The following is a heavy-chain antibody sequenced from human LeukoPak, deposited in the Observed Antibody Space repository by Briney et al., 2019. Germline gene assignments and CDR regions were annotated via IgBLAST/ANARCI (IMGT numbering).Heavy chain of an antibody. CDR3: AKLHYYDSSGYPYDAFDI. CDR1: GFTFSSYA. V-gene: IGHV3-23*01. D-gene: IGHD3-22*01. Sequence: PGGSLRLSCAASGFTFSSYAMSWVRQAPGKGLEWVSAISGSGGSTYYADSVKGRFTISRDNSKNTLYLQMSSLRAEDTAVYYCAKLHYYDSSGYPYDAFDIWGQGTMVTVSS. J-gene: IGHJ3*02. CDR2: ISGSGGST.